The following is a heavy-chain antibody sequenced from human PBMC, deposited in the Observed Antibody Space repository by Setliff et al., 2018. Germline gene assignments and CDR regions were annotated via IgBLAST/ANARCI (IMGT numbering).Heavy chain of an antibody. J-gene: IGHJ4*02. CDR2: INPNSGNT. D-gene: IGHD3-3*01. CDR3: ARDYTQDPYDY. CDR1: GYSFTNYD. V-gene: IGHV1-8*02. Sequence: GASVKVSCKASGYSFTNYDINWVRQATGQGLEWMGWINPNSGNTDYAQKFQGRVTMTTNTSTSTAYMELRSLRSDDTAVYYCARDYTQDPYDYWGQGTLVTVSS.